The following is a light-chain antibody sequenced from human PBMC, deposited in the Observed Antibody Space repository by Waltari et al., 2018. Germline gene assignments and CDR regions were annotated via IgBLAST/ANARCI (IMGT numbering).Light chain of an antibody. Sequence: IVLTQSPATLSLSPGERATLSCRASQSVRSYLAWYQHKPGQAPRLLIYDTSNRASGIPARFSGSGSGTDFSLSISSLEPEEFAVYYCQQRHNWPLTFGGGTKVEIK. CDR2: DTS. J-gene: IGKJ4*01. V-gene: IGKV3-11*01. CDR3: QQRHNWPLT. CDR1: QSVRSY.